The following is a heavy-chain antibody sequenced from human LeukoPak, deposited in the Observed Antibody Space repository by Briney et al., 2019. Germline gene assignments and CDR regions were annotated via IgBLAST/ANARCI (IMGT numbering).Heavy chain of an antibody. CDR1: GFTFSSYA. J-gene: IGHJ4*01. D-gene: IGHD2-15*01. V-gene: IGHV3-30-3*01. CDR3: VGEPPYCSGFY. Sequence: GGSLRLSCAASGFTFSSYAMHWVRQAPGKGLEWVAVISYDGSNKYYADSVKGRFTISRDNSKNTLYLQMNSLRAEDTAVYYCVGEPPYCSGFYWSERTLVTVPA. CDR2: ISYDGSNK.